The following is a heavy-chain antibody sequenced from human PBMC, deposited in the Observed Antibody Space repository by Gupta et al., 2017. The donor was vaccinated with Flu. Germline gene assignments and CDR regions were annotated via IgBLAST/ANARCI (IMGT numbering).Heavy chain of an antibody. Sequence: QVQLQESGPGLVMPWEPLSLTFIPSGGAFSSFHGGWFRQSPGKGLEWIANICATKKTNYNPALASRITISVDTTKNLLFLELRSVTAADTAVYYCARGWRPRNQWYFDLWGRGTLVTVSS. J-gene: IGHJ2*01. V-gene: IGHV4-4*08. CDR3: ARGWRPRNQWYFDL. CDR1: GGAFSSFH. D-gene: IGHD1-14*01. CDR2: ICATKKT.